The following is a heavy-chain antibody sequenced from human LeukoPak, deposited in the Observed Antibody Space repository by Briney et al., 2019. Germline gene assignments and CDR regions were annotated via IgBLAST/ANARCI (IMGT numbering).Heavy chain of an antibody. V-gene: IGHV4-34*01. Sequence: SETLSLTCAVYGGSFSGYYWSWIRQPPGKGLEWIGEINHSGSTNYNPSLKSRVTISVDTSKNQFSLKLSSVTAADTAVYYCARVQDSYDILTGYLFDYWGQGTLVTVSS. J-gene: IGHJ4*02. CDR3: ARVQDSYDILTGYLFDY. CDR1: GGSFSGYY. D-gene: IGHD3-9*01. CDR2: INHSGST.